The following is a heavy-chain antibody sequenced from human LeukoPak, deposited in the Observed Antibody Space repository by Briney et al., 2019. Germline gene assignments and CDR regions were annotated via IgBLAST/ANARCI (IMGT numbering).Heavy chain of an antibody. D-gene: IGHD4-11*01. CDR1: GFTFSSYS. CDR3: AREGAYRAFDI. CDR2: ISSSSSTI. V-gene: IGHV3-48*04. J-gene: IGHJ3*02. Sequence: GGSLRLSCAASGFTFSSYSMNWVRQAPGKGLEWVSYISSSSSTIYYADSVKGRFTISRDNAKNSLYLQMNSLRAEDTAVYYCAREGAYRAFDIWGQGTMATVSS.